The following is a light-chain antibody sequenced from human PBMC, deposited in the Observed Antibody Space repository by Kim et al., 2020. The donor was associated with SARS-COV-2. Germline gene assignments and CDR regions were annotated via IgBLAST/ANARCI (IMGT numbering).Light chain of an antibody. CDR1: QSVNTN. CDR2: GAS. V-gene: IGKV3-15*01. Sequence: EIVMTQSPATLSVSPGERDTLSCRASQSVNTNLAWYHQKPGQPPRLLIYGASTRATGIPTRFSGSGSGTEFTLTISSLQSEDLAVYYCQQYINWPLYTFGQGTKLEI. CDR3: QQYINWPLYT. J-gene: IGKJ2*01.